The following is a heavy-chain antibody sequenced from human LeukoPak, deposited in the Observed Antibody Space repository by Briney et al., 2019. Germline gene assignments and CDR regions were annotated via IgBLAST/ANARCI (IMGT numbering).Heavy chain of an antibody. D-gene: IGHD6-19*01. V-gene: IGHV3-30*03. CDR2: ISYDERNE. CDR1: GFTFSGYG. J-gene: IGHJ5*02. Sequence: PGGSLRLSCAASGFTFSGYGMHWVRQAPGEGLEWVAVISYDERNEYYADAVKGRFTLSRDNSKSTLYLQMNSLRAEDTAVYFCARERAVDGRGWFDPWGQGTLVTVSS. CDR3: ARERAVDGRGWFDP.